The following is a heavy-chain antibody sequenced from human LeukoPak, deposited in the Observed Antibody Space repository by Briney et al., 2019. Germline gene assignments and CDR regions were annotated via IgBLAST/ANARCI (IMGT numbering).Heavy chain of an antibody. V-gene: IGHV4-39*01. Sequence: SETLSLTWTVSGXSISSRSDYWGWIRQPPGKGLESIRSIYYSGSTYYNPSLKSRVTISVDTSKNQFSPKLSSVTAADTAVYYCARRVHSSDFTHAFDIWGQGTMVTVSS. D-gene: IGHD6-19*01. CDR3: ARRVHSSDFTHAFDI. CDR1: GXSISSRSDY. CDR2: IYYSGST. J-gene: IGHJ3*02.